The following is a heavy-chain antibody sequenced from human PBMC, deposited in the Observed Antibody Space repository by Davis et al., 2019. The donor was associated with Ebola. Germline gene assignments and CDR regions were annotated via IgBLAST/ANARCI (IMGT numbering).Heavy chain of an antibody. D-gene: IGHD3-10*01. Sequence: SVKVSCKASGGTFSSYAISWVRQAPGQGLEWMGGIIPIFGTANYAQKFQGRVTITADESTSTAYMELSSLRSEDTAVYYCARGRSPPGRWFDPWGQGTLVTVSS. CDR2: IIPIFGTA. CDR1: GGTFSSYA. V-gene: IGHV1-69*13. J-gene: IGHJ5*02. CDR3: ARGRSPPGRWFDP.